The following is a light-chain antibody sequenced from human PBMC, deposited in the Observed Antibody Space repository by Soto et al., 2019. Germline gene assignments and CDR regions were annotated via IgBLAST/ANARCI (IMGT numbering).Light chain of an antibody. Sequence: QSALTQPPSASGSPGQSVTISCTGTSSDIGAYNYVSWYQQYPGKAPKLIVSEVNRRPSGVSDRFSGSKSGNTASLTVSGLQAEDEADYYCCSFAGNNNNLFGGGTKLTVL. J-gene: IGLJ2*01. CDR1: SSDIGAYNY. CDR3: CSFAGNNNNL. CDR2: EVN. V-gene: IGLV2-8*01.